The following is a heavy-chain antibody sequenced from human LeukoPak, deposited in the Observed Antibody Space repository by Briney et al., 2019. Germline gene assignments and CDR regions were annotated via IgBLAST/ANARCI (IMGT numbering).Heavy chain of an antibody. CDR3: AKAPGEIWSGWFRMDV. CDR2: ISYDGSHK. Sequence: PGGSLRLSCAASGFTFSSYAMHWVRQAPGKGLEWVAVISYDGSHKYYVDSLKGRFTISRDNSKNTMYLQMNSLRAEDTAVYYCAKAPGEIWSGWFRMDVWGQGATVTVSS. D-gene: IGHD3-3*01. J-gene: IGHJ6*02. V-gene: IGHV3-30*04. CDR1: GFTFSSYA.